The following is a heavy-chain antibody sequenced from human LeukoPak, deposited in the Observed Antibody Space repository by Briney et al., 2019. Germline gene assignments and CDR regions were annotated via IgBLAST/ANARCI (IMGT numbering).Heavy chain of an antibody. D-gene: IGHD6-13*01. J-gene: IGHJ3*02. CDR1: GGSISSGGYS. CDR3: ASSSWYDAFDI. Sequence: PSQTLSLTCAVSGGSISSGGYSWSWIRQPPGKGLEWIGYIYHSGSTYYNPSLKSRVTISVDRSKNQFSLKLSSVTGADTAVYYCASSSWYDAFDIWGQGTMVTVSS. V-gene: IGHV4-30-2*01. CDR2: IYHSGST.